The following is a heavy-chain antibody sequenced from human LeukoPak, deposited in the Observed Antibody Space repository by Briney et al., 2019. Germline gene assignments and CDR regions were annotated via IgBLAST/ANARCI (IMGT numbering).Heavy chain of an antibody. CDR3: ARGRGYGDYFDY. D-gene: IGHD4-17*01. J-gene: IGHJ4*02. Sequence: SETLSLTCTVSGGSISSGDFYWSWVRQPPGKGLEWIGEINHSGSTNYNPSLKSRVTISVDTSKNQFSLKLSSVTAADTAVYYCARGRGYGDYFDYWGQGTLVTVSS. CDR2: INHSGST. CDR1: GGSISSGDFY. V-gene: IGHV4-34*01.